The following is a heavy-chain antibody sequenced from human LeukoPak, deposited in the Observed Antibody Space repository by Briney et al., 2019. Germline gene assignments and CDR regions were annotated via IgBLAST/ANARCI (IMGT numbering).Heavy chain of an antibody. CDR2: INPNSGGT. CDR3: ARAEGGDYGDYLDC. J-gene: IGHJ4*02. CDR1: GYTFTSYA. D-gene: IGHD4-17*01. V-gene: IGHV1-2*02. Sequence: ASVKVSCKASGYTFTSYAMNWVRQAPGQGLEWMGWINPNSGGTNYAQKFQGRVTMTRDTSISTAYMELSRLRSDDTAVYYCARAEGGDYGDYLDCWGQGTLVTVSS.